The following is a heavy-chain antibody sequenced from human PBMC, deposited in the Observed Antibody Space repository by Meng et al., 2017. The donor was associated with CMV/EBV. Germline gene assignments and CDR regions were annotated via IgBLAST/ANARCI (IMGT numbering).Heavy chain of an antibody. J-gene: IGHJ6*02. CDR1: GYS. CDR2: INHSGST. D-gene: IGHD3-3*01. CDR3: ARGPRYYDFWSGSAVGYGMDV. Sequence: GYSWSWIRQPPGKGLEWIGEINHSGSTNYNPSLKSRVTISVDTSKNQFSLKLSSVTAADTAVYYCARGPRYYDFWSGSAVGYGMDVWGQGTMVTVSS. V-gene: IGHV4-34*01.